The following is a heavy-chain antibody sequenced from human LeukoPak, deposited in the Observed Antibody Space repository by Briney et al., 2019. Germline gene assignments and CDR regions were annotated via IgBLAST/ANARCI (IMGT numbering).Heavy chain of an antibody. Sequence: SETLSLTCTVSGGSISDYSWSWIRQPPGKGLEWIGNIYYSGSANHNPSLKSRVTISRDTSKNQFSLKLTSVTAADTAVYYCARAGGVKTAALDLDYWGQGTLVTVSS. CDR1: GGSISDYS. CDR3: ARAGGVKTAALDLDY. J-gene: IGHJ4*02. V-gene: IGHV4-59*01. D-gene: IGHD6-25*01. CDR2: IYYSGSA.